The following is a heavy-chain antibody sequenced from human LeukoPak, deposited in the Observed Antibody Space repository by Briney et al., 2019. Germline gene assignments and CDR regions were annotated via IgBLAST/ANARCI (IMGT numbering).Heavy chain of an antibody. Sequence: SETLSLTCSVSGASINSVGYYWGWVRQPPGKGLEWIGNIHYSATTYYNPSLKSRVTISVDTSKNQFSLKLTSVTDADTALYYCAKNTGSSYYWGQGILVTVSS. CDR1: GASINSVGYY. D-gene: IGHD2/OR15-2a*01. V-gene: IGHV4-39*01. CDR2: IHYSATT. CDR3: AKNTGSSYY. J-gene: IGHJ4*02.